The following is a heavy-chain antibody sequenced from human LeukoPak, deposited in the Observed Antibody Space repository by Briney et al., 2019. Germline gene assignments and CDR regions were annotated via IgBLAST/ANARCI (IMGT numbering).Heavy chain of an antibody. CDR2: IRYDGSKN. J-gene: IGHJ5*02. CDR1: GLSFSSYG. Sequence: RGALRLSCSTPGLSFSSYGMHSVRQAPAKVLERVEFIRYDGSKNYYADSVKGRFTITRANAKNSLYLQMNRLRAEDTAVYYCARDDGYSGYELSWFDPWGQGTLVTVSS. V-gene: IGHV3-30*02. D-gene: IGHD5-12*01. CDR3: ARDDGYSGYELSWFDP.